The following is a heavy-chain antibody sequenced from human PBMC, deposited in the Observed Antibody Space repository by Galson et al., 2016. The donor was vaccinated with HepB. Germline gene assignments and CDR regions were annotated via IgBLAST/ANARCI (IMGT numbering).Heavy chain of an antibody. V-gene: IGHV3-21*01. CDR3: ARASGYNWNYLMIFNYFDY. CDR1: GFTFSSYS. D-gene: IGHD1-7*01. CDR2: ISSSSSYI. J-gene: IGHJ4*02. Sequence: SLRLSCAASGFTFSSYSMSWVRQAPGKGLEWVSSISSSSSYIYYADSVKGRFTISRDNAKNSLYLQMNSLRAEDTAVYYCARASGYNWNYLMIFNYFDYWGQGTLVTVSS.